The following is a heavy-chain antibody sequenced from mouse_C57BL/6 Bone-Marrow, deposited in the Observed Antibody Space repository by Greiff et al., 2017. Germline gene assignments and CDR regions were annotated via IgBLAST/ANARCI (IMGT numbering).Heavy chain of an antibody. V-gene: IGHV5-17*01. CDR3: ARGRLRRAFDY. Sequence: DVMLVESGGGLVKPGGSLKLSCAASGFTFSDYGMHWVRQAPEKGLEWVAYISSGSSTIYYADTVKGRFTISRDNAKNTLFLQMTSLRSEDTAMYYCARGRLRRAFDYWGQGTTLTVSS. CDR1: GFTFSDYG. D-gene: IGHD2-4*01. CDR2: ISSGSSTI. J-gene: IGHJ2*01.